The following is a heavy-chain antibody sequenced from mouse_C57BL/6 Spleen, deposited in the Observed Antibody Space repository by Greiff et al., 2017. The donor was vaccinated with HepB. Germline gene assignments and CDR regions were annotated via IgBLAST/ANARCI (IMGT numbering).Heavy chain of an antibody. Sequence: QVQLQQSGAELVKPGASVKMSCKASGYTFTSYWITWVKQRPGQGLEWIGDIYPGSGSTNYNEKFKSKATLTVDTSSSTAYMQLSSLTSEDSAVYYCARGNYGSSSRWFAYWGQGTLVTVSA. D-gene: IGHD1-1*01. CDR2: IYPGSGST. J-gene: IGHJ3*01. V-gene: IGHV1-55*01. CDR3: ARGNYGSSSRWFAY. CDR1: GYTFTSYW.